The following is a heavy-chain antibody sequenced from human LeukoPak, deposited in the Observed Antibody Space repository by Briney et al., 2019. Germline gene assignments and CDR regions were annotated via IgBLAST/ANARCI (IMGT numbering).Heavy chain of an antibody. D-gene: IGHD6-13*01. CDR2: IIPIFVTA. CDR3: ARGGSSWYSNWFDP. Sequence: ASVKVSCKASGGTFSSYAISWVRQAPGQGLEWMGGIIPIFVTANYAQKFQGRVTITADESTSTAYMELSSLRSEDTAVYYCARGGSSWYSNWFDPWGQGTLVTVSS. CDR1: GGTFSSYA. J-gene: IGHJ5*02. V-gene: IGHV1-69*13.